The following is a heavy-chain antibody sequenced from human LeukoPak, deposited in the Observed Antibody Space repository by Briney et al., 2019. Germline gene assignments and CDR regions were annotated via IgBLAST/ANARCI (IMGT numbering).Heavy chain of an antibody. J-gene: IGHJ4*02. Sequence: SQTLSLTCTVSGGSISSGGYYWSWIRQPPGKGLEWIGYIYYSGSTNYNPSLKSRVTISVDTSKNQFSLKLSSVTAADTAVYYCARGKRGYSYGYVDYWGQGTLVTVSS. D-gene: IGHD5-18*01. CDR3: ARGKRGYSYGYVDY. V-gene: IGHV4-61*08. CDR1: GGSISSGGYY. CDR2: IYYSGST.